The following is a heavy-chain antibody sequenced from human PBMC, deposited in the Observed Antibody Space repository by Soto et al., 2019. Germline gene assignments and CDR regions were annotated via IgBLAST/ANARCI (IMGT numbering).Heavy chain of an antibody. J-gene: IGHJ1*01. CDR3: TKERGMGDTEWFHH. D-gene: IGHD3-16*01. CDR1: GFTFNTYA. Sequence: EVQLLESGGGLVQPGGSLRLSCAASGFTFNTYAMSWVRQAPGKGLEWVSSISRSGRSTYYADSVKGRVTISRDNSESTLYLQMNRLRIEDTAVYYCTKERGMGDTEWFHHWGQGVLVIVSS. V-gene: IGHV3-23*01. CDR2: ISRSGRST.